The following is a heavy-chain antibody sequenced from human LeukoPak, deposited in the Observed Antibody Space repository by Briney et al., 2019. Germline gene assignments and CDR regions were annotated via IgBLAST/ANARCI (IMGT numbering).Heavy chain of an antibody. J-gene: IGHJ3*02. CDR3: ASVSEISGSYYFGAFDI. D-gene: IGHD1-26*01. CDR2: ISDYNGNT. V-gene: IGHV1-18*01. CDR1: GFTFTRYS. Sequence: ASVKVSCKASGFTFTRYSITWVRQAPGKGHEWMGWISDYNGNTNYAQKFQGRVTITADKSTSTAYMELSSLRSGDTAVYYCASVSEISGSYYFGAFDIWGQGTMVTVSS.